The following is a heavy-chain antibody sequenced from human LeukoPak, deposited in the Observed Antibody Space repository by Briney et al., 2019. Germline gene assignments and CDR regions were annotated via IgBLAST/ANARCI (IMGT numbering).Heavy chain of an antibody. V-gene: IGHV3-30*02. CDR1: GFTFSSYG. CDR2: IRYDGSNK. J-gene: IGHJ4*02. Sequence: GGSLRLSCAASGFTFSSYGMHWVRQAPGKGLEWAAFIRYDGSNKYYADSVKGRFTISRDNSKNTLYLRMNSLRAEDTAVYYCAKQYDFWSGYYFDYWGQGTLVTVSS. CDR3: AKQYDFWSGYYFDY. D-gene: IGHD3-3*01.